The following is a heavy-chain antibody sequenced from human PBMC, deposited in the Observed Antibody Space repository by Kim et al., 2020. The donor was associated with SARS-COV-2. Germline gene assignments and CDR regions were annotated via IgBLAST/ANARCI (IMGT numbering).Heavy chain of an antibody. V-gene: IGHV7-4-1*02. CDR2: INTDTGSP. CDR1: GYTFTNHV. J-gene: IGHJ4*01. Sequence: ASVKVSCKAAGYTFTNHVINRVRQAPGRGLEWMGWINTDTGSPTYARECTGRFVFSLDTSVSTAYLQIRSLEADDTGLYYRARVVWGGYRDIDFWGQGTL. D-gene: IGHD3-16*02. CDR3: ARVVWGGYRDIDF.